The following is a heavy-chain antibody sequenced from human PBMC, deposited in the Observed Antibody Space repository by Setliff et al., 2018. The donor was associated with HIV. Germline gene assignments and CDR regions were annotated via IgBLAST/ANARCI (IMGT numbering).Heavy chain of an antibody. CDR1: GGTFTNSA. CDR3: ARIPTGGAFDI. Sequence: ASVKVSCKASGGTFTNSAIGWVRQAPGQGLEWMGAIVPILGIANSAQKFQGRVTITTDESTNTAYMELSSLRSEDTAVYYCARIPTGGAFDIWGQGTVVTVPS. CDR2: IVPILGIA. D-gene: IGHD7-27*01. V-gene: IGHV1-69*10. J-gene: IGHJ3*02.